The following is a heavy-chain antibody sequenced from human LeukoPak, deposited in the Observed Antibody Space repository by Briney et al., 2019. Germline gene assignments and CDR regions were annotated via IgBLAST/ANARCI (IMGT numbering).Heavy chain of an antibody. D-gene: IGHD6-19*01. CDR3: APRIAVRAYFDN. CDR2: ISGSGGST. Sequence: GGSLRLSCAASGFTVSSNAMSWVRQAPGKGLEWVSGISGSGGSTYYADSVKGRFTISRDSSKNSLYLQMNSLRAEDTAVYYCAPRIAVRAYFDNWGQGTLVTVSS. V-gene: IGHV3-23*01. CDR1: GFTVSSNA. J-gene: IGHJ4*02.